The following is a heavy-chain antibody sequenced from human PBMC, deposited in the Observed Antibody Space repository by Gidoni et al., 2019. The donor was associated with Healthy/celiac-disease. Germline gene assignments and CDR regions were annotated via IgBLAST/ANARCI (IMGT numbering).Heavy chain of an antibody. CDR3: ARGRGRGSSWYLDY. Sequence: EVQLVESGGGLVQPGGSLRLSCAASGFTFSSYWMSWVRQAPGKGLEWVANIKQDGSEKYYVDSVKGRFTISRDNAKNSLYLQMNSLRAEDTAVYYCARGRGRGSSWYLDYWGQGTLVTVSS. D-gene: IGHD6-13*01. CDR2: IKQDGSEK. V-gene: IGHV3-7*01. J-gene: IGHJ4*02. CDR1: GFTFSSYW.